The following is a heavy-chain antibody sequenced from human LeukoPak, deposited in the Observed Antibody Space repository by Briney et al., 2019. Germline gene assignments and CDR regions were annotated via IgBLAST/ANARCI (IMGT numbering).Heavy chain of an antibody. CDR1: GFTFSTYA. CDR3: AKALWGYCNSTACPISVDY. V-gene: IGHV3-23*01. D-gene: IGHD2/OR15-2a*01. CDR2: ISGSGGST. J-gene: IGHJ4*02. Sequence: EGSLRLSCAASGFTFSTYAMSWVRQAPGKGLEWVSVISGSGGSTYYADSMKGRFTISRDNSENTLYLQMNSLRAEDTAVYYCAKALWGYCNSTACPISVDYWGQGTLVTVSS.